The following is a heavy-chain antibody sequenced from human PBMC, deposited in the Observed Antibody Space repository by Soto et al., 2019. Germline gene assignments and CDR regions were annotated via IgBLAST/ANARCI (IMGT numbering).Heavy chain of an antibody. CDR2: IYYSGST. J-gene: IGHJ4*02. CDR1: GGSISSGDYY. CDR3: ARDHYYDSSGQLDY. D-gene: IGHD3-22*01. V-gene: IGHV4-30-4*01. Sequence: SETLSLTCTVSGGSISSGDYYWSWIRRPPGKGLEWIGYIYYSGSTYYNPSLKSRVTISVDTSKNQFSLKLSSVTAADTAVYYCARDHYYDSSGQLDYWGQGTLVTVSS.